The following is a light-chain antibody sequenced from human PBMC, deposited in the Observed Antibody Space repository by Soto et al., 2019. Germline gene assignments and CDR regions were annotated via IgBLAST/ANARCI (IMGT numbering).Light chain of an antibody. CDR3: SSYTSSSTYV. Sequence: QSALTQPDSVSGSPGQSIALSCTGTSSDVGGYNCVSWYQQHPGKAPKLMIYDVNNRPSGVSNRFSGSKSGNTASLTISGLQAEDEADYYCSSYTSSSTYVFGTGTKVTVL. V-gene: IGLV2-14*01. J-gene: IGLJ1*01. CDR1: SSDVGGYNC. CDR2: DVN.